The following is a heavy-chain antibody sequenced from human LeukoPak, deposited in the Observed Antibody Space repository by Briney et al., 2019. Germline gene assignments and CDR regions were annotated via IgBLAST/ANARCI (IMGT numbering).Heavy chain of an antibody. J-gene: IGHJ4*02. D-gene: IGHD6-13*01. V-gene: IGHV3-48*01. CDR2: ISSSSSTI. Sequence: PGGSLRLSCAASGFTFSSYSMNWVRQAPGKGLEWVSYISSSSSTIYYADSVKGRFTISRDNAKNSLYLQMNSLRAEDTAVYYCARDPSPWTKRPAAAGTNYWGQGTLVTVSS. CDR1: GFTFSSYS. CDR3: ARDPSPWTKRPAAAGTNY.